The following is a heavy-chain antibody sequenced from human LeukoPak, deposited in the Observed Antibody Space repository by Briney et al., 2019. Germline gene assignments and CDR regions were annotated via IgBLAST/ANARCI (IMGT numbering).Heavy chain of an antibody. D-gene: IGHD6-6*01. Sequence: GGSLRLSCVGSGFTFSRYWLNWARQAPGKGLEWVASIRQDGSEKHYVDSVEGRFTISRDNAKNSLHLQMNSLRAEDTAVYYCAKGSSRPPNAFDIWGQGTLVTVSS. CDR3: AKGSSRPPNAFDI. CDR1: GFTFSRYW. V-gene: IGHV3-7*01. CDR2: IRQDGSEK. J-gene: IGHJ3*02.